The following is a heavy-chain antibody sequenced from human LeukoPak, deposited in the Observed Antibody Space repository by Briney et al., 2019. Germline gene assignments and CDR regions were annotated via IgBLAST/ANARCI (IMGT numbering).Heavy chain of an antibody. J-gene: IGHJ4*02. CDR1: GYTFTSYY. D-gene: IGHD3-10*01. CDR2: INPSGGRT. CDR3: ARDRSLWFGEFRDGVISH. Sequence: ASVKVSCKASGYTFTSYYMHWVRQAPGQGLEWMGIINPSGGRTSYAQKFQGRVTMTRDTSTSTVYMELSSLRSEDTPVYYCARDRSLWFGEFRDGVISHWGQGTLVTVSS. V-gene: IGHV1-46*01.